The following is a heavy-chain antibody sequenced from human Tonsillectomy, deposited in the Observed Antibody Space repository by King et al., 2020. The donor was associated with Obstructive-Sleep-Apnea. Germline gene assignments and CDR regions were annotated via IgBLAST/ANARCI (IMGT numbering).Heavy chain of an antibody. V-gene: IGHV4-4*07. J-gene: IGHJ6*02. D-gene: IGHD2-15*01. CDR1: GGSISSYY. Sequence: LQLQESGPGLVKPSETLSLTCTVSGGSISSYYWSWIRQPAGKGLEWIGRIYTSGSTNYNPSLKSRVTMSVDTSKNQFSLKLSSVTAADTAVYYCARDLNQYCSGGSCRNYYGMDVWGQGTTVIASS. CDR2: IYTSGST. CDR3: ARDLNQYCSGGSCRNYYGMDV.